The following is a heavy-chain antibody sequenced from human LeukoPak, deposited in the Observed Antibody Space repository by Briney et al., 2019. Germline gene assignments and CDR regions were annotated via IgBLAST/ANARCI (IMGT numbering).Heavy chain of an antibody. CDR2: IYYSGNT. CDR3: ARATVAVPDY. D-gene: IGHD6-19*01. J-gene: IGHJ4*02. Sequence: SETLSLTCTVSGDSISSSGYYWGWLRQPPGQGLQWIGSIYYSGNTYYNPSLKSRVTISLDTSKNQFSLKLSSVTAADTAVYYCARATVAVPDYWGQGTLVTVSS. V-gene: IGHV4-39*01. CDR1: GDSISSSGYY.